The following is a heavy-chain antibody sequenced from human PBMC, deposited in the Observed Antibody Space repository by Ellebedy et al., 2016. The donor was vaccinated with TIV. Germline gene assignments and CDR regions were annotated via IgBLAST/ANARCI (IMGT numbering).Heavy chain of an antibody. J-gene: IGHJ4*02. CDR3: ARGSLDGANFFDC. CDR2: LSYDGSKK. CDR1: GFTFSTFA. D-gene: IGHD3/OR15-3a*01. Sequence: GGSLRLSXAASGFTFSTFAMHWVRQAPGKGLEWVATLSYDGSKKYYADSVKGRFTISRDNSKNTLYLQIDSLRAEDTAVYYCARGSLDGANFFDCWGPGTLVTVSS. V-gene: IGHV3-30*14.